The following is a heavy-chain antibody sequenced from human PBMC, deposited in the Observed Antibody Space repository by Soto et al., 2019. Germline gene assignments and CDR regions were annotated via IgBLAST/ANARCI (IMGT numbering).Heavy chain of an antibody. CDR1: GYTFTSYY. J-gene: IGHJ5*02. Sequence: ASVKVSCKASGYTFTSYYMHWVRQAPGQGLEWMGIINPSGGSTSYAQKFQGRVTMTRDTSTSTVYMELSSLRSEDTAVYYCASVPYSTPGFDGFDPWGQGTLVTVSS. D-gene: IGHD4-4*01. CDR2: INPSGGST. V-gene: IGHV1-46*03. CDR3: ASVPYSTPGFDGFDP.